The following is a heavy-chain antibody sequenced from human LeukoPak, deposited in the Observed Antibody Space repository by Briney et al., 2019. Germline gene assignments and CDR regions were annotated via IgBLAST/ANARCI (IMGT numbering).Heavy chain of an antibody. D-gene: IGHD2-15*01. CDR2: IYKSGSNSENT. J-gene: IGHJ4*02. Sequence: SETLSLTCTVSGGSIRRHYWSWTRQSAGKGLEWIGRIYKSGSNSENTNYNPSLESRVTVAADTSNTQFSLTLSSVTAADTGVYYCARASLSIGGYSSFDYWGQGILVIVSS. V-gene: IGHV4-4*07. CDR1: GGSIRRHY. CDR3: ARASLSIGGYSSFDY.